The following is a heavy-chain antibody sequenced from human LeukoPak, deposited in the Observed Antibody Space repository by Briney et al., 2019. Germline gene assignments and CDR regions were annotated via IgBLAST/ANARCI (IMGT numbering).Heavy chain of an antibody. CDR3: AGHYDILTGYDY. V-gene: IGHV4-39*07. CDR2: IYYGGST. J-gene: IGHJ4*02. Sequence: KPSETLSLTCTVSGGSISTSTYYWGWIRQPPGKGLEWTASIYYGGSTYYNPSLKSRVTISIDTAKNQFSLRLSSVTAADTAVYFCAGHYDILTGYDYWGQGTLVTVSS. CDR1: GGSISTSTYY. D-gene: IGHD3-9*01.